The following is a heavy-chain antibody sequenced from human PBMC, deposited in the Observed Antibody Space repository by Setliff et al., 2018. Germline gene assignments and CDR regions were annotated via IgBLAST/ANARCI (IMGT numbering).Heavy chain of an antibody. J-gene: IGHJ6*02. CDR3: ARGSTMIQGVRLYYHGLDV. Sequence: SETLSLTCIVSGGSISSATSYWNWIRQPAGKELEWIGRIYAIRSTNYNPSLKRRVTISLDTSNNQFSLKLSSVTAAATAVYYCARGSTMIQGVRLYYHGLDVWGQGTTVTVSS. D-gene: IGHD3-10*01. V-gene: IGHV4-61*02. CDR1: GGSISSATSY. CDR2: IYAIRST.